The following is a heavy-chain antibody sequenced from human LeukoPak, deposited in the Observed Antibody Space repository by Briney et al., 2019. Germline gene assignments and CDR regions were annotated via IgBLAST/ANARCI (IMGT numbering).Heavy chain of an antibody. CDR2: ISSSGSTI. D-gene: IGHD2-2*03. J-gene: IGHJ6*02. CDR3: ARAGYCSSTSCYDTRYYYYYYGMDV. V-gene: IGHV3-11*04. Sequence: PGGSLRLSCAASGFTFSDYYMSWIRQAPGRGLEWVSYISSSGSTIYYADSVKGRFTISRDNAKNSLYLQMNSLRAEDTAVYYCARAGYCSSTSCYDTRYYYYYYGMDVWGQGTTVTVSS. CDR1: GFTFSDYY.